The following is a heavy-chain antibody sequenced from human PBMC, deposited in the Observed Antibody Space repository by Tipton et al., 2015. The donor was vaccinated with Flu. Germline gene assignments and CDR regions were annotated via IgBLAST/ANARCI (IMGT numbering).Heavy chain of an antibody. J-gene: IGHJ4*02. V-gene: IGHV4-61*01. CDR3: ATSVVGGRDY. D-gene: IGHD1-26*01. CDR1: GGSVNSGFYY. Sequence: GLVKPSETLSLTCTVSGGSVNSGFYYWSWIRRPPGKALEWIGYIYYSGTTNYNPSLKSRVTISVDTSKTQLSLKLSSVTAADTAVYYCATSVVGGRDYWGQGTLVTVSS. CDR2: IYYSGTT.